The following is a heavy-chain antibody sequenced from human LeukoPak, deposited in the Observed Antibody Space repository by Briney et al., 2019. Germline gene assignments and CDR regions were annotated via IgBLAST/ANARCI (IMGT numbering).Heavy chain of an antibody. V-gene: IGHV3-23*01. D-gene: IGHD6-19*01. J-gene: IGHJ4*02. CDR3: ARGQDSSGWSTYYFDY. Sequence: GGSLRLSCAASGFTFDNYAMTWVRQAPGKGLEWVSSISGSGISTYYSDSVKGRFTISRDNAKNSLYLQMNSLRDEDTAVYYCARGQDSSGWSTYYFDYWGQGTPVTVSS. CDR1: GFTFDNYA. CDR2: ISGSGIST.